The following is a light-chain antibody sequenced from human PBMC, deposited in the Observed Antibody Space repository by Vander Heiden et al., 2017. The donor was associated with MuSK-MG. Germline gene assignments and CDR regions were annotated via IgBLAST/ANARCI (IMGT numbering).Light chain of an antibody. CDR2: DAS. V-gene: IGKV3-11*01. Sequence: EIVLTQSPATLSLSPGERATLSCRVSQSVSSYLAWYQQKPGQAPRLLIYDASNRATGIPARFSGSGSGTDFTLTISSREPEDFAVYYCQQRSNWPPLTFGGGTKVEIK. CDR3: QQRSNWPPLT. CDR1: QSVSSY. J-gene: IGKJ4*01.